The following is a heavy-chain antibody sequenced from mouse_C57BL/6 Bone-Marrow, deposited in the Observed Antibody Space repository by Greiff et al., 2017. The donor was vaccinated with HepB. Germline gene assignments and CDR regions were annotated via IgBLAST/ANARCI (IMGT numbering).Heavy chain of an antibody. CDR1: GYTFTDYN. CDR2: INPNNGGT. Sequence: EVQLQQSGPELVKPGASVKMSCKASGYTFTDYNMHWVKQSHGKSLEWIGYINPNNGGTSYNQKFKGKATLTVNKSSSTAYMELRSLTSEDSAVYYCATGTNGSYYAMDYWGQGTSVTVSS. D-gene: IGHD4-1*01. CDR3: ATGTNGSYYAMDY. J-gene: IGHJ4*01. V-gene: IGHV1-22*01.